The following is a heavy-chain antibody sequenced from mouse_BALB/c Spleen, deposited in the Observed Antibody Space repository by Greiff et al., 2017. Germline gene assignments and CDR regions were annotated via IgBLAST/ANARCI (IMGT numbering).Heavy chain of an antibody. CDR3: ARDTVVAYYYAMDY. CDR2: IYPYNGGT. D-gene: IGHD1-1*01. V-gene: IGHV1S29*02. J-gene: IGHJ4*01. CDR1: GYTFTDYN. Sequence: EVKLQESGPELVKPGASVKISCKASGYTFTDYNMHWVKQSHGKSLEWIGYIYPYNGGTGYNQKFKSKATLTVDNSSSTAYMELRSLTSEDSAVYYCARDTVVAYYYAMDYWGQGTSVTVSS.